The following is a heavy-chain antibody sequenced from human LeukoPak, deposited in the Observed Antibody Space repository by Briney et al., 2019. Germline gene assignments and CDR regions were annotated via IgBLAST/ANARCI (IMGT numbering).Heavy chain of an antibody. D-gene: IGHD6-19*01. V-gene: IGHV3-23*01. CDR1: GFTFSSYA. CDR3: AKDRSSGWYDAFDI. CDR2: ISGSGGRT. Sequence: PGGSLRLSCAASGFTFSSYAMSWVRQAPGKGLEWVSSISGSGGRTYYSDSVKGRFTISRDNSKNTLYLQLNSLRAEDTAVYYCAKDRSSGWYDAFDIWGQGTMVIVSS. J-gene: IGHJ3*02.